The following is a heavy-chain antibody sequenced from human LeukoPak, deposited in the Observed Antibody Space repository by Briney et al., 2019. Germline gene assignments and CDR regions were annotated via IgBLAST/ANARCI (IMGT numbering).Heavy chain of an antibody. CDR1: GFSVTTDSYC. CDR2: NYCGGNT. V-gene: IGHV4-61*01. CDR3: ARDHFGSLDS. Sequence: ETLSLTCTVSGFSVTTDSYCWGWIRQPPGKGLEWIGYNYCGGNTNYDPSLKRRVTISVDTSKNQFSLTLTSVTAADTAVYFCARDHFGSLDSWGQGILATVSS. J-gene: IGHJ4*02. D-gene: IGHD3-10*01.